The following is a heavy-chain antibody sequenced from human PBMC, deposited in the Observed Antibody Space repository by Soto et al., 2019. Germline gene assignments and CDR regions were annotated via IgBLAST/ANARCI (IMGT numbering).Heavy chain of an antibody. CDR3: ARGVSCSGGTCYSGPDYYYAMDV. J-gene: IGHJ6*02. CDR1: GFPFNSYW. V-gene: IGHV3-7*01. Sequence: EVQLVESGGGLVQPGGSLRLSCVASGFPFNSYWMGWVRQAPGKGLEWVANIEQNGAENHYVDSVKGRFTISRDSAKNSLYLQMISLRVEDTAIYFCARGVSCSGGTCYSGPDYYYAMDVWGQGTTVTVSS. CDR2: IEQNGAEN. D-gene: IGHD2-15*01.